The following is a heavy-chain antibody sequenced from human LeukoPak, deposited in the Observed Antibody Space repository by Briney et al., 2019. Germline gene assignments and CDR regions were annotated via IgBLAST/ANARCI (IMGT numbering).Heavy chain of an antibody. Sequence: ASVKVSCKASGYTFTSYYMHWVRQAPGQGLEWMGIINPSAGSTSYPQKFQGRVTMTRDKSTSTVYMELSSLRSEDTAVYYCAKDYHDGSGYYYFDYWGQGTLVAVSS. J-gene: IGHJ4*02. V-gene: IGHV1-46*01. CDR2: INPSAGST. D-gene: IGHD3-22*01. CDR1: GYTFTSYY. CDR3: AKDYHDGSGYYYFDY.